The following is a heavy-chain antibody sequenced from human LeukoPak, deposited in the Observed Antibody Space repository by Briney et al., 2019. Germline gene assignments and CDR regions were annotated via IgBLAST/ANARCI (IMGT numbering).Heavy chain of an antibody. CDR3: NTDEGLASWPMFSY. CDR2: IKSKSDGGTI. CDR1: GFIFTKAW. D-gene: IGHD3-10*01. J-gene: IGHJ4*02. Sequence: GGSLRLSCAASGFIFTKAWMSWVRQAPGKGLEWVGRIKSKSDGGTIDYASPVKGRFTISRDDSKNTLYLQMSSLKTEDTAVYYCNTDEGLASWPMFSYWGQGTQVTVS. V-gene: IGHV3-15*01.